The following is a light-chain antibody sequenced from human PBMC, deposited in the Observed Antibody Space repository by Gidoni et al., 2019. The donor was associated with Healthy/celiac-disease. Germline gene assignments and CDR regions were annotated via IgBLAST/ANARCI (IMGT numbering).Light chain of an antibody. CDR2: QDN. V-gene: IGLV3-1*01. CDR1: KLGDKY. Sequence: SYEVTQPPSVSVSPGQTASITCSGDKLGDKYACWYQQKPGQSPVLVIYQDNKRPSGIPERFSGSNSGNKATLTISGTQAMDEADYYCQAWDSSTVVFGGGTKLTVL. CDR3: QAWDSSTVV. J-gene: IGLJ2*01.